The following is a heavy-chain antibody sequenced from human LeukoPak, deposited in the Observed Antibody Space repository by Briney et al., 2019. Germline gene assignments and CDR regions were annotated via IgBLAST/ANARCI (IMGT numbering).Heavy chain of an antibody. CDR3: ARHASVDGNWPRPLDY. CDR1: GGSISSSPYY. CDR2: IYYSGSA. J-gene: IGHJ4*02. V-gene: IGHV4-39*01. Sequence: SETLSLTCTVSGGSISSSPYYWGWIRQPPGKGLEWIGNIYYSGSAYYNPSLKTRVTISVDTSKNQFSLKLTSVTAADAAVYYCARHASVDGNWPRPLDYWGQGSLVTVSS. D-gene: IGHD6-19*01.